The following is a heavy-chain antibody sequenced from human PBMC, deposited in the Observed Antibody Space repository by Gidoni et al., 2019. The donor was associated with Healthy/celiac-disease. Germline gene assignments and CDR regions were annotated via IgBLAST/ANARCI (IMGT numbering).Heavy chain of an antibody. J-gene: IGHJ4*02. V-gene: IGHV4-4*02. CDR2: IYHSGST. Sequence: EWIGEIYHSGSTNYNPSLKSRVTISVDKSKNQFSLKLSSVTAADTAVYYCARGLIEMDSTYHFDYWGQGTLVTVSS. CDR3: ARGLIEMDSTYHFDY. D-gene: IGHD3-22*01.